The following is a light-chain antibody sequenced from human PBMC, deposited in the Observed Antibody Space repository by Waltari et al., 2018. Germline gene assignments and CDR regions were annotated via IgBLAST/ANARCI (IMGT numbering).Light chain of an antibody. CDR1: GTDLASYNL. CDR3: CSYTGSSTSYG. V-gene: IGLV2-23*01. J-gene: IGLJ1*01. Sequence: QSALSQPASVSGSPGQSLTITCPGAGTDLASYNLVAWYQHHPNRAPKLIIYEATKRPSGISHRFSGAKSGATASLRISGLQADDEADYYCCSYTGSSTSYGCGGGTKVTVL. CDR2: EAT.